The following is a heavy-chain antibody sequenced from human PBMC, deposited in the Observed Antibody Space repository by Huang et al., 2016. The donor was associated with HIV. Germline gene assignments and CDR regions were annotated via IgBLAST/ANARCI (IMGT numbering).Heavy chain of an antibody. CDR3: ATGLGSFDY. CDR1: GFTFSAYW. V-gene: IGHV3-7*01. J-gene: IGHJ4*02. CDR2: IRQDESEK. D-gene: IGHD7-27*01. Sequence: EVQLVESGGGLVQPGGSLGLSCAASGFTFSAYWLSWVRPAPGKGVEWVANIRQDESEKYYVDSVKGRFTISRDNAKNSLYLQMNSLRAEDTAVYYCATGLGSFDYWGQGSLVTVSS.